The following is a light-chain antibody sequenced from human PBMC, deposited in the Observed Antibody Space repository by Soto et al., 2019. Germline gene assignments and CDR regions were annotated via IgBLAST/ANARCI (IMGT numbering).Light chain of an antibody. CDR3: CSYTTSSTYV. V-gene: IGLV2-14*03. J-gene: IGLJ1*01. CDR1: SSDVGGYNY. CDR2: DVS. Sequence: QSALTQPASVSGSPGQSIAISCTGTSSDVGGYNYVSWYQQHPGKAPKLMIYDVSNRPSGVSNRFSGSKSGNTASLTISGLHAEYEDDYYCCSYTTSSTYVVGTGTKLTVL.